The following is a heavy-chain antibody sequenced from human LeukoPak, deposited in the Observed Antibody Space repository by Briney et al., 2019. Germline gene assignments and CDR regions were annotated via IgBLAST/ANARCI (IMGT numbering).Heavy chain of an antibody. D-gene: IGHD3-22*01. CDR2: IYYSGST. J-gene: IGHJ4*02. CDR3: ASSPTYYYDSSGYALDY. CDR1: GGSVSSYY. Sequence: ETLSLTCTVSGGSVSSYYWSWIRQPPGKGLEWIGYIYYSGSTNYNPSLKSRVTISVDTSKNQFSLKLSSVTAADTAVYYCASSPTYYYDSSGYALDYWGQGTLVPSPQ. V-gene: IGHV4-59*02.